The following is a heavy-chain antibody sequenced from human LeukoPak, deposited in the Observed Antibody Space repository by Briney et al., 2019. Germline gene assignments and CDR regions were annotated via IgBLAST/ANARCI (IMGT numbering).Heavy chain of an antibody. CDR1: GGSISSSSYY. D-gene: IGHD6-13*01. Sequence: KPSETLSLTCTVSGGSISSSSYYWGWIRQPPGKGLEWIGSIYYSGSTYYNPSLKSRVTISVDTSKNQFSLKLSSVTAADTAVYYCGRAAAGMGVIAYFDYWGQGTLVTVSS. CDR2: IYYSGST. V-gene: IGHV4-39*01. CDR3: GRAAAGMGVIAYFDY. J-gene: IGHJ4*02.